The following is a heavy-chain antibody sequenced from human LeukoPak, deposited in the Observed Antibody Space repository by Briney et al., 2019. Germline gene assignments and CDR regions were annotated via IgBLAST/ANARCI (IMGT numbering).Heavy chain of an antibody. D-gene: IGHD3-10*01. CDR3: AGDPSSMVRGVIDY. J-gene: IGHJ4*02. Sequence: GASVKVSCKASGYTFTSYGISWVRQAPGQGLEWMGWISAYNGNTNYAQKLQGRVTMTTDTSTSTAYMELRSLRSDDTAVYYCAGDPSSMVRGVIDYWGQGTLVTVSS. CDR2: ISAYNGNT. CDR1: GYTFTSYG. V-gene: IGHV1-18*01.